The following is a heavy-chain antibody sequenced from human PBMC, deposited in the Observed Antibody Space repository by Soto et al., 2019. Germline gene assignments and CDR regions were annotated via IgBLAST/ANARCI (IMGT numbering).Heavy chain of an antibody. CDR3: AKGGQLLSEGGGY. Sequence: EVQLVESGGGLVQPGRSLRLSCAASGFTFDDYAMHWVRQAPGKRLEWVSGISWNSGSIGYADSVKGRFTISRDNAKNSLYLQMNSLRAEDTALYYCAKGGQLLSEGGGYWGQGTLVTVSS. D-gene: IGHD2-2*01. J-gene: IGHJ4*02. V-gene: IGHV3-9*01. CDR1: GFTFDDYA. CDR2: ISWNSGSI.